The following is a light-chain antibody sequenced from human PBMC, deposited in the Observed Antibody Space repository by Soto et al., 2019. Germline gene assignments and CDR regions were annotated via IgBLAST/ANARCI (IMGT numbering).Light chain of an antibody. V-gene: IGKV1-5*03. CDR1: DNIVHW. J-gene: IGKJ1*01. CDR2: KAA. CDR3: QHYNSFSRT. Sequence: DIQMTQSPSTLSASVGDRVAITCRASDNIVHWVAWYQQKPGKAPKLLIYKAANLADEVPSRFAGSGSGTDFTLTITRLQPDDFAMYYCQHYNSFSRTFGQGTKVDIK.